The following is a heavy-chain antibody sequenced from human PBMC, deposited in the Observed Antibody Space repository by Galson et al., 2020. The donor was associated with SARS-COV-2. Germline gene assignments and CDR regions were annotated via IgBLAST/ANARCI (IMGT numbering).Heavy chain of an antibody. V-gene: IGHV4-59*08. CDR2: IHFSGTT. CDR1: GGSIRSYF. D-gene: IGHD3-16*01. Sequence: ASETLSLTCSVSGGSIRSYFWGWIRQPPGRGLEWIGNIHFSGTTKFNSSPKSRLTTSVDTSKNQISLKLRSVTAADTAVYYCAGLVRVLGVMHEALDVWGQGTVVTVSS. J-gene: IGHJ3*01. CDR3: AGLVRVLGVMHEALDV.